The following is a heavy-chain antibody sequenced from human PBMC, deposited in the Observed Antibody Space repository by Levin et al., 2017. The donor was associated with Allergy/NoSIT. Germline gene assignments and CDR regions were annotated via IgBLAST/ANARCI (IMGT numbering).Heavy chain of an antibody. V-gene: IGHV4-28*06. J-gene: IGHJ4*02. CDR2: IYHSGAT. CDR1: GSSITNSFW. CDR3: ARMARSHYLDS. Sequence: PSETLSLTCAVSGSSITNSFWWGWIRQPPGKGLEWIGYIYHSGATQYNPSLESRATLSVDSSQNPISLRLSSLTALDTAVYYCARMARSHYLDSWGQRTLVAV.